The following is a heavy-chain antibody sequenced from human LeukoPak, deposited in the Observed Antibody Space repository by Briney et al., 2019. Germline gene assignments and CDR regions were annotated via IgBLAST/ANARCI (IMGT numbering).Heavy chain of an antibody. J-gene: IGHJ2*01. Sequence: PGRSLRLSCAASGFTVSSNYMSWVRQAPGKGLEWVSLIYSGGSIYYADSVKGRFTISRDNSKNMVYFQMNSLRAEDTAVYYCARAFYADYTGPWYFDLWGRGTLVTVSS. CDR3: ARAFYADYTGPWYFDL. D-gene: IGHD4-17*01. CDR1: GFTVSSNY. CDR2: IYSGGSI. V-gene: IGHV3-53*01.